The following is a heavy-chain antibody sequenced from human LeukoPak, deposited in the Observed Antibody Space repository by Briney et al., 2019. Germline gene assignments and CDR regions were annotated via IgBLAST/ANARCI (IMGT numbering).Heavy chain of an antibody. CDR1: GFTFSGSA. J-gene: IGHJ6*02. CDR2: IRSKANSYAT. D-gene: IGHD3-10*01. V-gene: IGHV3-73*01. CDR3: TRSTMVRGVIMSGYYYYGMDV. Sequence: GGSLRLSCAASGFTFSGSAMHWARQASGKGLEWVGRIRSKANSYATAYAASVKGRFTISRDDSKNTAYLQMNSLKTEDTAVYYCTRSTMVRGVIMSGYYYYGMDVWGQGTTVTVSS.